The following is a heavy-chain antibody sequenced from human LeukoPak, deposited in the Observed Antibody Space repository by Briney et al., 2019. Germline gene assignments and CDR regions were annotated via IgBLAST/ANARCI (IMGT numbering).Heavy chain of an antibody. CDR2: IKSKTDGGTT. V-gene: IGHV3-15*01. CDR1: GFTFSSYA. Sequence: GGSLRLSCAASGFTFSSYAMSWVRQAPGKGLEWVGRIKSKTDGGTTDYAAPVKGRFTISRDDSKNTLYLQMNSLKTEDTAVYCCTAWIQLWPSRWFDPWGQGTLVTVSS. CDR3: TAWIQLWPSRWFDP. D-gene: IGHD5-18*01. J-gene: IGHJ5*02.